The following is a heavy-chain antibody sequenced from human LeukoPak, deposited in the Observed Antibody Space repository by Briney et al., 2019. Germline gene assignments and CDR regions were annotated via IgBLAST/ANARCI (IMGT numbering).Heavy chain of an antibody. V-gene: IGHV4-59*01. CDR1: GGSINNYY. CDR2: IYYSGST. Sequence: SETLSLTCTVSGGSINNYYWNWIRQPPGKGLEWIGYIYYSGSTNYNPSLKSRVTISVDTSKNQFSLKLSSVTAADTAVYYCASKGGDGMDVWGKGTTVTVSS. J-gene: IGHJ6*03. CDR3: ASKGGDGMDV. D-gene: IGHD5-24*01.